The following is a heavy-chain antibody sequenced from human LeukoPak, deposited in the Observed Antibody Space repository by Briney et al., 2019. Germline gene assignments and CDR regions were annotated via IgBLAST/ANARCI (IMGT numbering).Heavy chain of an antibody. V-gene: IGHV1-2*02. Sequence: ATVKVSCKASGYSFTAYYMHWVRQAPGQGLEWMGWINPNSGGTNYAQKVQGGVTMTRDTSISTAYMELSRLRSDDTAVYYCARSKNSGYDYGFDYWGQGTLVTVSS. J-gene: IGHJ4*02. CDR1: GYSFTAYY. CDR2: INPNSGGT. CDR3: ARSKNSGYDYGFDY. D-gene: IGHD5-12*01.